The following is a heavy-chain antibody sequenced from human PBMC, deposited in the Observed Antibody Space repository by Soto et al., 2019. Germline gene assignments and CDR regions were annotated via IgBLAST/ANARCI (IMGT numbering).Heavy chain of an antibody. CDR3: AKLVGPAARRSSMDV. CDR2: SIPIFGTA. D-gene: IGHD2-2*01. CDR1: GGTFTSYA. V-gene: IGHV1-69*06. Sequence: QVQLVQSGAEVKKPGSSVKVSCKASGGTFTSYAVSWVRQAPGQGLEWMGVSIPIFGTANYERKFQGRVTITADKSTSTAYMELSSLRSEDTAVYYCAKLVGPAARRSSMDVWGQGTTVTVSS. J-gene: IGHJ6*02.